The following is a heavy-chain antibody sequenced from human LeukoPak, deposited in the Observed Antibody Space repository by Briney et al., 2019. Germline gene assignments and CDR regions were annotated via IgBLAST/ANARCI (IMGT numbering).Heavy chain of an antibody. CDR1: GYTFTSYY. CDR3: ARDGRIGRFGEYPFDY. J-gene: IGHJ4*02. CDR2: INPNVGST. Sequence: GASVKVLCKASGYTFTSYYIHWVRQVPGQGLEWMGIINPNVGSTTYAQKFQGRVTMTGDTSTSTVYMELSSLRSEDTAVYYCARDGRIGRFGEYPFDYWGQGTLVTVSS. D-gene: IGHD3-10*01. V-gene: IGHV1-46*01.